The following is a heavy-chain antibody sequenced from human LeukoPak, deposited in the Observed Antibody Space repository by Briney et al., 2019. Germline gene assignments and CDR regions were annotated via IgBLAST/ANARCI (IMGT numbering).Heavy chain of an antibody. CDR1: GFTFSSYS. CDR2: ISSSSSYI. CDR3: ARDRSPGGENWFDP. J-gene: IGHJ5*02. Sequence: PGGSLRLSCAASGFTFSSYSMNWVRQAPGKGLEWVSSISSSSSYIYYADSVKGRFTISRGNAKNSLYLQMNSLRAEDTAVYYCARDRSPGGENWFDPWGQGTLVTVSS. V-gene: IGHV3-21*01. D-gene: IGHD4-17*01.